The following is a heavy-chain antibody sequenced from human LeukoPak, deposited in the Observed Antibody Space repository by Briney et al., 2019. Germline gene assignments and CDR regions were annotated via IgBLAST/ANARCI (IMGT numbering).Heavy chain of an antibody. J-gene: IGHJ4*02. Sequence: SQTLSLTCTVSGGSISSGSYYWSWIRQHPGKGLEWIGYIYYSGSTYYNPSLKSRVTISVDTSKNQFSLKLGSVTAADTAVYYCARARSKDYYGSGSTDIYDYWGQGTLVTVSS. CDR1: GGSISSGSYY. CDR3: ARARSKDYYGSGSTDIYDY. D-gene: IGHD3-10*01. V-gene: IGHV4-31*03. CDR2: IYYSGST.